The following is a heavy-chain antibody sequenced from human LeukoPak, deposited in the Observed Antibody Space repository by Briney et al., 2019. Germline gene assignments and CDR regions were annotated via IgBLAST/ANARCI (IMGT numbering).Heavy chain of an antibody. D-gene: IGHD6-13*01. CDR2: ISSSSSYI. Sequence: GGSLRLSCAASGFTFSSYSMNWVRQAPGKGLEWVSSISSSSSYIYYAASVKGRFTISRDNSKNTLYLQMNSLRAEDTAVYYCAKSGDNSWFYYYYVDVWGKGTTVIVSS. J-gene: IGHJ6*03. CDR3: AKSGDNSWFYYYYVDV. V-gene: IGHV3-21*04. CDR1: GFTFSSYS.